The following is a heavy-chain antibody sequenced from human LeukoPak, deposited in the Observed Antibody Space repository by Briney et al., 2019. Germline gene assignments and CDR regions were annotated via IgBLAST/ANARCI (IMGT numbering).Heavy chain of an antibody. J-gene: IGHJ5*02. CDR1: GYSVSSNSAA. Sequence: SQTLSLTCAISGYSVSSNSAAWNWIRQSPSRGLEWLGRTYYRSKWYNDYAVSVKSRITINTDTSKNQISLQLNSVTPEDTAVYYCARAAAHTSNWFDPWGQGTLVTVSS. CDR2: TYYRSKWYN. CDR3: ARAAAHTSNWFDP. V-gene: IGHV6-1*01. D-gene: IGHD6-13*01.